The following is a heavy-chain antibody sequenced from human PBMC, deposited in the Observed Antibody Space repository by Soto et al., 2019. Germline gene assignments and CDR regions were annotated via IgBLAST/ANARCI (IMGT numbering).Heavy chain of an antibody. Sequence: SETLSLTCAVSGYSISSGYYWGWIRQPPGKGLEWIGSIHHSGSTYYNPSLKSRVTISVDTSKNQFSLRLSSVTAADTAVYYCARGPRPYYVRSCAGMDVWGQGTTVTVSS. J-gene: IGHJ6*02. CDR1: GYSISSGYY. CDR3: ARGPRPYYVRSCAGMDV. D-gene: IGHD3-10*02. CDR2: IHHSGST. V-gene: IGHV4-38-2*01.